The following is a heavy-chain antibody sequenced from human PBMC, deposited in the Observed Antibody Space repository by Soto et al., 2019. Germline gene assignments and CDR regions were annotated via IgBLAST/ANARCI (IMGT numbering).Heavy chain of an antibody. CDR2: IIPILGIA. D-gene: IGHD2-2*01. CDR1: GGTFSSYT. V-gene: IGHV1-69*08. CDR3: ARDRVGYCSSTSCYYHDAFDI. Sequence: QVQLVQSGAEVKKPGSSVKVSCKASGGTFSSYTISWVRQAPGQGLEWMGRIIPILGIANYAQKFQGRVTITAAKSTSTAYMELSSLRSEDTAVYYCARDRVGYCSSTSCYYHDAFDIWGQGTMVTVSS. J-gene: IGHJ3*02.